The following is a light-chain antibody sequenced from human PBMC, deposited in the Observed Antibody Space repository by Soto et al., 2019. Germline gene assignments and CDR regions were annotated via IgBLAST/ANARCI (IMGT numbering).Light chain of an antibody. CDR3: SSYTTSNTFDV. Sequence: QSVLTQPASVSGSPGQSTTISCTGTSSDVGGYNYVSWYQQYPGKAPKLMIYDVSNRPSGVSNRFSGSKSGNTASLTISGLQAEDEADYYCSSYTTSNTFDVFGTGTKLTVL. J-gene: IGLJ1*01. V-gene: IGLV2-14*03. CDR1: SSDVGGYNY. CDR2: DVS.